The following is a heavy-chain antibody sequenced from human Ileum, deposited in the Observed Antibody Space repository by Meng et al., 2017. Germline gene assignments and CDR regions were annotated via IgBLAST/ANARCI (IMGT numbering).Heavy chain of an antibody. CDR3: ARFIVVPTALLYYYYGMDV. CDR1: GVSMSSRSYY. V-gene: IGHV4-61*02. Sequence: SETLSLTCTVSGVSMSSRSYYWSWIRQPAGKGLEWIGRIYTSGSTNYNPSLTSRVTMSVDTSRNQFSLKLSYVTAADTAVYYCARFIVVPTALLYYYYGMDVWGQGTMVTVSS. CDR2: IYTSGST. D-gene: IGHD2-2*01. J-gene: IGHJ6*02.